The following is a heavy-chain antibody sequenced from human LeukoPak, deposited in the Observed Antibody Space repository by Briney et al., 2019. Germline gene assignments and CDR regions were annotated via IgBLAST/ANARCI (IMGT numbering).Heavy chain of an antibody. J-gene: IGHJ4*02. V-gene: IGHV3-48*03. CDR3: ARGEYYFDY. CDR2: ISSSGRTI. CDR1: GFTFNNYQ. Sequence: GGSLRLSCAASGFTFNNYQMNWVRQAPGKGLECISYISSSGRTIYYADSLKGRFTVSRDNAKNSPYLRMNNLRAEDTAVYYCARGEYYFDYWGQGTLVTVSS.